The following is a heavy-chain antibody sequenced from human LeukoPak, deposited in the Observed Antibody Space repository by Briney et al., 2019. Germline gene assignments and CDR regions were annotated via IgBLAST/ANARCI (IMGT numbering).Heavy chain of an antibody. CDR2: IIPILGIA. Sequence: VASVKVSCKASGGTFSSYAISWVRQAPGQGLEWMGRIIPILGIANYAQKFQGRVTITADKSTSTAYMELSSLRSEDTAVYYCASRYGSGHLDHWGQGTLVSVSS. CDR1: GGTFSSYA. D-gene: IGHD3-10*01. V-gene: IGHV1-69*04. CDR3: ASRYGSGHLDH. J-gene: IGHJ4*02.